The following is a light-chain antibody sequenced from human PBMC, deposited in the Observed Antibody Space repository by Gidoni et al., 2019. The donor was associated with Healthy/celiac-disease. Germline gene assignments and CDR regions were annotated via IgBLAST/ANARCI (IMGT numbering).Light chain of an antibody. CDR3: QQRSNWPWT. Sequence: EIVLTQSPATLSSSPGERATLSCRASQSVSSYFAWYQQKPGQAPRLLIYDASNRATGIPARFSGSGSGTDFTLPISSLEPEDFAVYYCQQRSNWPWTFGQGTKVEIK. J-gene: IGKJ1*01. CDR2: DAS. V-gene: IGKV3-11*01. CDR1: QSVSSY.